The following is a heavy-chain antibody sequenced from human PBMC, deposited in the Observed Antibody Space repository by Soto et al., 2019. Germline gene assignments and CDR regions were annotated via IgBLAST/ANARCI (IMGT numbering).Heavy chain of an antibody. V-gene: IGHV3-48*01. CDR1: GFTFSSYS. J-gene: IGHJ6*02. CDR3: ANIGTYLRMDV. Sequence: EVQLVESGGGLVQPGGSLRLSCAVSGFTFSSYSMNWVRQAPGKGLEWVSYISSGSGTTYYADSVKGRFSISRDNANNSLYLQMNSLRVEDPAVYYCANIGTYLRMDVWGQGTTVTVSS. CDR2: ISSGSGTT. D-gene: IGHD3-10*01.